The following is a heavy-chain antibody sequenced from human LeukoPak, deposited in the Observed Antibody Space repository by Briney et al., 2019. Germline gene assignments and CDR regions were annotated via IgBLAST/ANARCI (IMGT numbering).Heavy chain of an antibody. CDR3: ARDKRDPSYYYYGMDV. V-gene: IGHV1-69*13. CDR2: IIPIFGTA. Sequence: SVKVSCKASGGTFSSYAISWVRQAPGQGLEWMGGIIPIFGTANYARKFQGRVTITADESTSTAYMELSSLRSEDTAVYYCARDKRDPSYYYYGMDVWGKGTTVTVSS. J-gene: IGHJ6*04. CDR1: GGTFSSYA.